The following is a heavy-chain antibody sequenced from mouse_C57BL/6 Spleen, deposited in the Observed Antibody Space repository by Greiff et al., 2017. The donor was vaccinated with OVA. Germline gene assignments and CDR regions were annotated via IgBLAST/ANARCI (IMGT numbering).Heavy chain of an antibody. CDR2: IDPSDSYT. CDR3: ARGVSYYGSSYNYFDY. J-gene: IGHJ2*01. D-gene: IGHD1-1*01. Sequence: QVQLQQPGAELVMPGASVKLSCKASGYTFTSYWMHWVKQRPGQGLEWIGEIDPSDSYTNYHQKFKGKSTLTVDKSSSTAYMQLSSLTSEDSAVYYCARGVSYYGSSYNYFDYWGQGTTLTVSS. CDR1: GYTFTSYW. V-gene: IGHV1-69*01.